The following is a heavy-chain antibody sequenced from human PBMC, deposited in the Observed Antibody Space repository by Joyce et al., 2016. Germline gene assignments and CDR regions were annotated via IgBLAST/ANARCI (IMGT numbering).Heavy chain of an antibody. CDR3: ARTGYAGDWHVPDH. CDR1: GFKFSDHY. V-gene: IGHV3-72*01. D-gene: IGHD2-21*02. Sequence: EVQLAESGGGLVQPGGSLRLSCAASGFKFSDHYMDWVRQAPGKGLEWVGRIRTKPNKYTTEYAASVKGRFTISRDDSENTMYLQMNSLKSEDTAVYYCARTGYAGDWHVPDHWGQGTLVTVSS. CDR2: IRTKPNKYTT. J-gene: IGHJ4*02.